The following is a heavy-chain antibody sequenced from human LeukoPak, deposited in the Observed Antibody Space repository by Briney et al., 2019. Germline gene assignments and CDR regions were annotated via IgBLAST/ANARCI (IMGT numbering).Heavy chain of an antibody. V-gene: IGHV4-59*12. CDR2: IRYSVST. CDR1: GGSITTYF. D-gene: IGHD4-17*01. Sequence: PSETLSLTCTVSGGSITTYFWSWIRQPPGKGLEWVGYIRYSVSTSYNPSLKSRVTMSVDTSKNQFSLKLSSVTAADTAVYYCARDLGSAYGVPRWFDPWGQGTLVTVFS. J-gene: IGHJ5*02. CDR3: ARDLGSAYGVPRWFDP.